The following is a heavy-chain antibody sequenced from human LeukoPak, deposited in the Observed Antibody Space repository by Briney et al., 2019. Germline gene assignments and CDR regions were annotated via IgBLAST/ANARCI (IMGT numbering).Heavy chain of an antibody. CDR3: AREGGVIRAPGDYYYYMDV. CDR1: GGSISSYY. Sequence: SETLSLTCTVSGGSISSYYWSWIRQPAGKGLEWIGRIYTSGSTNYNPSLKSRVTMSVDTSKNQFSLKLSSVTAADTAVYYCAREGGVIRAPGDYYYYMDVWGKGTTVTVSS. D-gene: IGHD3-16*02. J-gene: IGHJ6*03. V-gene: IGHV4-4*07. CDR2: IYTSGST.